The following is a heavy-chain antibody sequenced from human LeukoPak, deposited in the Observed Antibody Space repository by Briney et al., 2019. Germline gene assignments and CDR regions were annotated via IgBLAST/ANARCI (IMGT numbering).Heavy chain of an antibody. CDR1: GFTFSSYS. CDR3: ARGRIVGAKGDAFDI. Sequence: GGSLRLSCATSGFTFSSYSMHWVRQAPGKGLGWVAVISYDGNNKYYADSVKGRFTISRDNSKNTLYLQMNSLRAEDTAVYYCARGRIVGAKGDAFDIWGQGTMVTVSS. V-gene: IGHV3-30-3*01. D-gene: IGHD1-26*01. CDR2: ISYDGNNK. J-gene: IGHJ3*02.